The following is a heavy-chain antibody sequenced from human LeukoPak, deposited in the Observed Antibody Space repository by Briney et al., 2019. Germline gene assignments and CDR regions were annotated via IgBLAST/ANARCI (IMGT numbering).Heavy chain of an antibody. Sequence: ASVTVSCKASGYTFTSHFMHWVRQAPGQGLEWMGIINPRGGSTSYTQKFQGRVTMTRDTSTSTVYMELSSLRSDDTAVYYCARNNYHYYYYMDVWGKGTTVTVSS. J-gene: IGHJ6*03. V-gene: IGHV1-46*01. CDR3: ARNNYHYYYYMDV. CDR1: GYTFTSHF. D-gene: IGHD1/OR15-1a*01. CDR2: INPRGGST.